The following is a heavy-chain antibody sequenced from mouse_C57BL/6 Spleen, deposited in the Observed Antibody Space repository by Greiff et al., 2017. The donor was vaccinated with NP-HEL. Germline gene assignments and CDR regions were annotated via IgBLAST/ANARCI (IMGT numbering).Heavy chain of an antibody. Sequence: LQESGPGLVKPSQSLSLTCSVTGYSITSGYYWNWIRQFPGNKLEWMGYISYDGSNNYNPSLKNRISITRDTSKNQFFLKLNSVTTEDTATYYCARDRTAWFAYWGQGTLVTVSA. J-gene: IGHJ3*01. CDR3: ARDRTAWFAY. CDR1: GYSITSGYY. CDR2: ISYDGSN. V-gene: IGHV3-6*01.